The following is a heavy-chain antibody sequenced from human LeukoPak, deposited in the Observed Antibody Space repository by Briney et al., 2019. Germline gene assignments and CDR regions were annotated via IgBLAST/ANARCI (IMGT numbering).Heavy chain of an antibody. Sequence: SETLSLTCTVSGGSISSYYWSWIRQPPGEGLEWIGYIYYSGSTNYNPSLKSRVTISVDTSKHQFSLKLSSVTAADTAVYYCARDMFALGAFDIWGQGTMVTVSS. CDR3: ARDMFALGAFDI. CDR1: GGSISSYY. D-gene: IGHD3-10*02. V-gene: IGHV4-59*01. CDR2: IYYSGST. J-gene: IGHJ3*02.